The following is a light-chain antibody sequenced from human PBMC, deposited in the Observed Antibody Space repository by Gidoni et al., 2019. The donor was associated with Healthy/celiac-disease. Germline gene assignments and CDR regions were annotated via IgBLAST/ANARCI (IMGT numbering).Light chain of an antibody. J-gene: IGKJ1*01. CDR3: QQSYSTPWT. CDR1: QSSSSY. CDR2: AAS. Sequence: DIQLTQSPSSLSASVGDRVTITCRASQSSSSYLHWYQQKPGKAPKLLIYAASSLQSGVPSRFSGSVSGTDFTLTISSLQPEDFATYYCQQSYSTPWTFGQGTKVEIK. V-gene: IGKV1-39*01.